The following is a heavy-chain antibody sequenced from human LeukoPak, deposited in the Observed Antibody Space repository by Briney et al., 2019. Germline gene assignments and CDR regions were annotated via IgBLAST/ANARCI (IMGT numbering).Heavy chain of an antibody. Sequence: TLSLTCTVSGGXISSSSYYXGXIRQPPGKGLELIGGIYYSGSTYYNPSLKSRVTISVDTSKNQFSLRLSSVTAADTAVYYCARAGETGEFDYWGQGTLVTVSS. D-gene: IGHD7-27*01. J-gene: IGHJ4*02. CDR2: IYYSGST. CDR1: GGXISSSSYY. CDR3: ARAGETGEFDY. V-gene: IGHV4-39*01.